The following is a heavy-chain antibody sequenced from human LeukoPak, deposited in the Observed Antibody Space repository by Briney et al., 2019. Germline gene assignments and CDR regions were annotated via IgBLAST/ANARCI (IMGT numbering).Heavy chain of an antibody. CDR1: GGTFSTYA. Sequence: ASVKVSCKVSGGTFSTYAISWVRQAPGQGLEWMGGIIPIFGTTHYAQKFQGRVTITADKSTSTAYMELSSLRSEDTAVYYCARVDHRIAAADTTDVWGQGTLVTVSS. CDR2: IIPIFGTT. CDR3: ARVDHRIAAADTTDV. V-gene: IGHV1-69*06. D-gene: IGHD6-13*01. J-gene: IGHJ4*02.